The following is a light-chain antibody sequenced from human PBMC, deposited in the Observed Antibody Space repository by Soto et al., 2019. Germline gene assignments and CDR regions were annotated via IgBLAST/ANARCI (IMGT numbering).Light chain of an antibody. CDR2: YDD. Sequence: QSVLTQPPAVSGAPRQRVTISCSRSSSNIGSNAVNWYQQFPAKAPKLLIYYDDLLASGVSARFSGSKSGTSASLAITGLQSEDDADYYCAAWDDSTKSHVFGSGTKVTVL. CDR3: AAWDDSTKSHV. V-gene: IGLV1-36*01. CDR1: SSNIGSNA. J-gene: IGLJ1*01.